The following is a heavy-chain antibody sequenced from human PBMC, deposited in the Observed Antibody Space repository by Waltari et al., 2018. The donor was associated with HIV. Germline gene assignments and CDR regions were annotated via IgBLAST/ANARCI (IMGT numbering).Heavy chain of an antibody. CDR3: ARDKWQLDPFWGMDV. D-gene: IGHD6-13*01. CDR2: IWYDGSNK. V-gene: IGHV3-33*01. Sequence: QVQLVESGGGVVQPGRSLRLSCAASGFTFSSYGMHWVRQAPGKGLEWVAVIWYDGSNKYYADSVKGRFTISRDNSKNTLYLQMNSLRAEDTAVYYCARDKWQLDPFWGMDVWGQGTTVTVSS. J-gene: IGHJ6*02. CDR1: GFTFSSYG.